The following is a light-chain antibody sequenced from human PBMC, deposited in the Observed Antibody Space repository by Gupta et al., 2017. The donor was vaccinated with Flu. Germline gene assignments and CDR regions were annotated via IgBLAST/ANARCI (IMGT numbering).Light chain of an antibody. CDR1: QGISGW. J-gene: IGKJ5*01. V-gene: IGKV1D-16*01. CDR2: GAS. CDR3: QQYNTYPFT. Sequence: CRASQGISGWLAWYQHQPGKAPKALIYGASTLQSGVPSRFSGSGSGIDFTLTISSLQPEDFATYFCQQYNTYPFTFGQGTRLEIK.